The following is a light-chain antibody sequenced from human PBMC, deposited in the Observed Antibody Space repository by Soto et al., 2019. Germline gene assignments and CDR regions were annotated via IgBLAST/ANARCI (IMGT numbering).Light chain of an antibody. Sequence: QSALTQPASVSGSPEQSITISCTVTSSDVGSYNLVSWYQQHPGKAPKVMIYEATKRPSGVSNRFSGSKSGNTASLTISGLQAEDEADYYCCASAGSGTVVFGGGTKLTVL. J-gene: IGLJ3*02. CDR3: CASAGSGTVV. CDR2: EAT. CDR1: SSDVGSYNL. V-gene: IGLV2-23*01.